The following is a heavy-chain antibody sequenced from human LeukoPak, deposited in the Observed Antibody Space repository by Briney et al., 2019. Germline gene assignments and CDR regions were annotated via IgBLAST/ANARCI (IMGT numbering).Heavy chain of an antibody. CDR3: ARDSDVHDYGDKAGSTENDY. CDR2: ISWNSGSI. CDR1: GFIFDDYA. V-gene: IGHV3-9*01. J-gene: IGHJ4*02. D-gene: IGHD4/OR15-4a*01. Sequence: GRSLRLSCAASGFIFDDYAMHWVRQGPGKGLEWVSGISWNSGSIGYGDSVKGRFTISRDNAKNSLYLQMNSLRAEDTAVYYCARDSDVHDYGDKAGSTENDYWGQGTLVTVSP.